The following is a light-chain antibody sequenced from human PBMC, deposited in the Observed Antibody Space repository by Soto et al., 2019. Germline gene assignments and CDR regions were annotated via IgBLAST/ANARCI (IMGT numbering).Light chain of an antibody. CDR1: NIGSKS. Sequence: SYELTQPPSVSVAPGQTARITCGGTNIGSKSLHWYQQKPGQAPVPVVYDDSDRPSGIPERFSGSNSGNTATLTISRVEAGDEADYYCQVWDSSSDHLWVFGGGTKLTVL. V-gene: IGLV3-21*02. CDR2: DDS. J-gene: IGLJ3*02. CDR3: QVWDSSSDHLWV.